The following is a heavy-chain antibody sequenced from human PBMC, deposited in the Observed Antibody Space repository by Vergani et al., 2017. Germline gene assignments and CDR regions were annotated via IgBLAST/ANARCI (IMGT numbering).Heavy chain of an antibody. CDR2: INPSGGST. CDR1: GYTFTSYY. J-gene: IGHJ6*02. CDR3: AIIGLRDGSGWGYHYYYYYCMDV. D-gene: IGHD6-19*01. V-gene: IGHV1-46*03. Sequence: QVQLVQSGAEVKKPGASVKVSCKASGYTFTSYYMHWVRQAPGQGLEWMGIINPSGGSTSYAQKFQGRVTMTRDTSTSTVYMELSSLRSEDTAVYYCAIIGLRDGSGWGYHYYYYYCMDVWSQGTTVTVSS.